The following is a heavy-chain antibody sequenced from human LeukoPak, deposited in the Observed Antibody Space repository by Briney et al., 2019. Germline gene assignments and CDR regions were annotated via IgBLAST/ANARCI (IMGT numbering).Heavy chain of an antibody. CDR1: GGSISSTSYY. D-gene: IGHD6-19*01. CDR3: ARVEQWLVRYYFDY. V-gene: IGHV4-39*07. J-gene: IGHJ4*02. CDR2: IYHSGTT. Sequence: SETLSLTCTVSGGSISSTSYYWGWIRQPPGKGLEWIGSIYHSGTTYYNPSLKSRVTISVDTSKNQFSLKLSSVTAADTAVYYCARVEQWLVRYYFDYWGQGTLVTVSS.